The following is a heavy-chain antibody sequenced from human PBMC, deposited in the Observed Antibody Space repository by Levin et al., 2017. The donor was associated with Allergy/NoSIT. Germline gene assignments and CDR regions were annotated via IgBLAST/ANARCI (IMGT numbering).Heavy chain of an antibody. V-gene: IGHV3-23*01. J-gene: IGHJ4*02. Sequence: GGSLRLSCAASGFTFNTYAMNWVRQAPGQGLEWVSSVSDDGYYTFYADSVKRRFTISRDNSKNTLYLQMNSLGAEDTALYYCAKDDGTAYYSFDSWGQGTLVTVSS. CDR3: AKDDGTAYYSFDS. CDR1: GFTFNTYA. CDR2: VSDDGYYT. D-gene: IGHD1-26*01.